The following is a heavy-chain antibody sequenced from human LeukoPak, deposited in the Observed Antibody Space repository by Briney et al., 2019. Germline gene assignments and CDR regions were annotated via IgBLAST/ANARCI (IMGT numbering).Heavy chain of an antibody. CDR1: GYTFTSYD. D-gene: IGHD6-13*01. V-gene: IGHV1-8*01. J-gene: IGHJ6*02. Sequence: GASVKVSCKASGYTFTSYDINWVRQATGQGLEWMGWMNPNSGNTGYAQKFQGRVTMTRNTSISTAYMGVSSLRSEDTAVYYCAKSRSSWYDNGMDVWGQGTTVTVSS. CDR2: MNPNSGNT. CDR3: AKSRSSWYDNGMDV.